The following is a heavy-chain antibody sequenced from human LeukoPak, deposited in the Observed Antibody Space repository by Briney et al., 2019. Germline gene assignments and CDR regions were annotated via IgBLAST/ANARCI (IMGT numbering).Heavy chain of an antibody. V-gene: IGHV3-23*01. J-gene: IGHJ3*01. CDR3: VRDSGLGNDAFDV. CDR1: GFTFSSYA. CDR2: ISGSGGST. Sequence: PGGSLRLSCAASGFTFSSYAMSWVRQAPGKGLEWVSAISGSGGSTYYADSVKGRFTISRDNSKNTLYLQMNSLRAEDTAVYYCVRDSGLGNDAFDVWGQGTMVTVSS. D-gene: IGHD3-10*01.